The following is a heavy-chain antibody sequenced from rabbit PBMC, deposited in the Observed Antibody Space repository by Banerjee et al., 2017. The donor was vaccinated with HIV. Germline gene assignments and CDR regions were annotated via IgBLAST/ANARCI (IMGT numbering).Heavy chain of an antibody. V-gene: IGHV1S40*01. Sequence: QSLEESGGDLVKPGASLTLTCTASGIDFNNNYWICWVRQAPGKGLELIACIDTGDGSTWYASWVNGRFTISKTSSTTVTLQMTSLTAADTATYFCARDRDWTLDLWGPGTLVTVS. CDR2: IDTGDGST. CDR3: ARDRDWTLDL. D-gene: IGHD4-2*01. CDR1: GIDFNNNYW. J-gene: IGHJ4*01.